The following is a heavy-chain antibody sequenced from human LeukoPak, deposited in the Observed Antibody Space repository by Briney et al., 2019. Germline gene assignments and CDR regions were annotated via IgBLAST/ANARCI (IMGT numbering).Heavy chain of an antibody. CDR3: GKDRSHYDSSGYRNFEY. J-gene: IGHJ4*02. Sequence: TGGSLRLSCAASGFTFSDSGLHWVRQAPGKGLEWVAFIRYDETITHYADSVKGRFTISRDNSKNTLSLQMNSLRAEDTAVYYCGKDRSHYDSSGYRNFEYWGQGTLVTVSS. CDR2: IRYDETIT. CDR1: GFTFSDSG. D-gene: IGHD3-22*01. V-gene: IGHV3-30*02.